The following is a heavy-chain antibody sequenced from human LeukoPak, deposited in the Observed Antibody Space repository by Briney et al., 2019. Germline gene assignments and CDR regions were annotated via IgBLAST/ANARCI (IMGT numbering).Heavy chain of an antibody. V-gene: IGHV4-30-2*01. CDR2: IYHTGST. J-gene: IGHJ5*02. D-gene: IGHD2-2*01. Sequence: PSETLSLTCDVSGGSISSGLYSWSWIRQPLGKGLEWIGYIYHTGSTYYNPSLKSRVTISVDTSKNQFSLRLSSVTAADTAVYYCARLQYCSGTSCYWFDPWGQGTLVTVSS. CDR3: ARLQYCSGTSCYWFDP. CDR1: GGSISSGLYS.